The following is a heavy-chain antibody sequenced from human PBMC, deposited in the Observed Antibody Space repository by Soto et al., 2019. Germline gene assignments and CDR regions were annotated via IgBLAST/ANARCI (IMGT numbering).Heavy chain of an antibody. CDR2: ISGSGGST. V-gene: IGHV3-23*01. CDR3: AKSGYDYYYYYYMDV. D-gene: IGHD5-12*01. J-gene: IGHJ6*03. CDR1: GFTFSSYA. Sequence: GGSLRLSCAASGFTFSSYAMSWVRQAPGKGLEWVSAISGSGGSTYYADSVKGRFTISRDNSKNTLYLQMNSLRAEDTAVYYCAKSGYDYYYYYYMDVWGKGTTVTVSS.